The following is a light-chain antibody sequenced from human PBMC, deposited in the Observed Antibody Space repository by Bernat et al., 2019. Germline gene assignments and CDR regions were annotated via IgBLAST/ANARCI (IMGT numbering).Light chain of an antibody. CDR3: QQYGTSPLFA. CDR2: GAS. V-gene: IGKV3-20*01. J-gene: IGKJ3*01. CDR1: QSVSSEY. Sequence: ESVLTHSPGTLSLSPGERATLFCRASQSVSSEYLAWYQQKPGQAPRLLIYGASRRATGIPDRFSGSGSGTEFTLSISGLEPDDFAVYFCQQYGTSPLFAFGPGTKV.